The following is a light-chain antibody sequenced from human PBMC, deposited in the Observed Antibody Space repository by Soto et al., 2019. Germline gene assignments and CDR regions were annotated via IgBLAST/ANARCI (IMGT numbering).Light chain of an antibody. V-gene: IGKV3-20*01. CDR3: QQYGSSPRT. CDR1: QSVRNS. J-gene: IGKJ1*01. CDR2: GAS. Sequence: EIVMTQSPATLSVSPGERATLSCRASQSVRNSLAWYQQKPGQAPRLLIYGASSRATGIPDRFSGSGSGTDFTLTISRLEPEDFAVYYCQQYGSSPRTFGQGTKVDIK.